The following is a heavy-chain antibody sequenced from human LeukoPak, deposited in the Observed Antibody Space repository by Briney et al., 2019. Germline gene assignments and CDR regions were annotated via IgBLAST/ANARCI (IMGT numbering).Heavy chain of an antibody. V-gene: IGHV3-23*01. CDR1: GFSFSNSF. CDR3: VKVLDTAMVYLFDV. Sequence: GGSLRLSCAASGFSFSNSFMSWVRQAPGKGLEWVSGISGSGINTNYTDSVKGRFTISRDNSTNTLYLQMNSLRAEDTAVYYCVKVLDTAMVYLFDVWGQGTGVTVSS. D-gene: IGHD5-18*01. CDR2: ISGSGINT. J-gene: IGHJ4*02.